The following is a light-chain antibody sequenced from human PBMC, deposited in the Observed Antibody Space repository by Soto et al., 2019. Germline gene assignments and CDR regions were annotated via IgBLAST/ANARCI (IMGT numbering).Light chain of an antibody. V-gene: IGKV3-20*01. Sequence: EIVLTQSPGTLSLSPGERATLSCRASQSVSSSYLAWYQQKPGQAPRLLIYGASSRATGIPDRFSGSGSGTDFTLTISRLVPLVMVVCSRQSTGCPSPPIFGSGSRMDI. J-gene: IGKJ3*01. CDR1: QSVSSSY. CDR3: QSTGCPSPPI. CDR2: GAS.